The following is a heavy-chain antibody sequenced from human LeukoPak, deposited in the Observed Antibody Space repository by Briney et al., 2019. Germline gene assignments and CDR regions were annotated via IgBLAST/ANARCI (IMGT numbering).Heavy chain of an antibody. Sequence: SQTLSLTCAISGDSVSSNSAAWNWIRQSPSRGLEWLRRTYYRSKWYNDYAVSVKSRITINPDTSKNQFSLQLKSVTPEDTAVYYCARFPLRGIVGAIQVDAFDVWGQGTMVTVSS. CDR3: ARFPLRGIVGAIQVDAFDV. CDR2: TYYRSKWYN. V-gene: IGHV6-1*01. J-gene: IGHJ3*01. CDR1: GDSVSSNSAA. D-gene: IGHD1-26*01.